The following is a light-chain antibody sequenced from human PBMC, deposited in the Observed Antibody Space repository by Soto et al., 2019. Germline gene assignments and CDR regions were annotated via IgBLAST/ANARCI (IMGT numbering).Light chain of an antibody. J-gene: IGLJ1*01. V-gene: IGLV2-8*01. CDR1: SSDIGVYDF. CDR2: QVN. CDR3: SSFAGSYSPYV. Sequence: QSVLTQPPSASGSPGQSVTISCTGTSSDIGVYDFVSWYQQHPGKAPKVIIYQVNKRPSGVPDRFSGSKSGNTASLTVSGLRPEDEADYFCSSFAGSYSPYVFGTGIKVTV.